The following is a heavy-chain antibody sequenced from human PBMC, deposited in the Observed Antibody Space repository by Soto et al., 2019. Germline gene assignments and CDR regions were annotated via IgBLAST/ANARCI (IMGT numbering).Heavy chain of an antibody. CDR1: GFTFSSYA. CDR3: AKVHKVVPAAIHYWYFDL. V-gene: IGHV3-23*01. CDR2: ISGSGGST. Sequence: GGSLRLSCAASGFTFSSYAMSWVRPAPGKGLEWVSAISGSGGSTYYADSVKGRFTISRDNSKNTLYLQMNSLRAEDTAVYYYAKVHKVVPAAIHYWYFDLWGRGTLVTVSS. D-gene: IGHD2-2*02. J-gene: IGHJ2*01.